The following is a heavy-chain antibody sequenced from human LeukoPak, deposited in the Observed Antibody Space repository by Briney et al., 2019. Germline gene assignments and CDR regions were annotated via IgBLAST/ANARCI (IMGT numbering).Heavy chain of an antibody. CDR1: GYSFTTYW. Sequence: GESLKISCEGSGYSFTTYWIGWVRQMPGKGLGWMGVTYPGGSDTRYSPSFQGQVAISADKSINTAYLQWSSLKASDSAMYYCARVAVAGLHDAFDIWGQGTMVTVSS. J-gene: IGHJ3*02. CDR2: TYPGGSDT. CDR3: ARVAVAGLHDAFDI. D-gene: IGHD6-19*01. V-gene: IGHV5-51*01.